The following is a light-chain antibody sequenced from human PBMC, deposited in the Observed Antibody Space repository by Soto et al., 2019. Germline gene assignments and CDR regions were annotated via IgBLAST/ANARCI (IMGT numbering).Light chain of an antibody. CDR2: GAS. CDR1: QSIGTW. Sequence: DIQMTQSPSTLSASVGDRVTITCRASQSIGTWLAWYQQKPGKAPNLLIFGASTLQSGVPSRFSGSGSGTEFTLTISSLQPEDFATYYCQQLNSHPRTFGQGTKLEIK. CDR3: QQLNSHPRT. V-gene: IGKV1-5*01. J-gene: IGKJ2*01.